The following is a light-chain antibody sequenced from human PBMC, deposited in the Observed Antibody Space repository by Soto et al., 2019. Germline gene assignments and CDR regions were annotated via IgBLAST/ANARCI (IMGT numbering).Light chain of an antibody. CDR1: SSDVGGYDY. Sequence: QSALTQPASVSGSRGQWITISCTGTSSDVGGYDYVSWYQQHPGKAPKLMIYEVSNRPSGVSNRFSGSKSGNTASLTISGLEAEDEADYYCSSYTRRSTPEFGGGTKVTVL. CDR3: SSYTRRSTPE. CDR2: EVS. V-gene: IGLV2-14*03. J-gene: IGLJ2*01.